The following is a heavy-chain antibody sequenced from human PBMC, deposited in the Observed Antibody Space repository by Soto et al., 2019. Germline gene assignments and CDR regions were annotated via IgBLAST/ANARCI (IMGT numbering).Heavy chain of an antibody. Sequence: HPGGSLRLSCAASGFTFSSYAMSWVRQAPGKRLEWVSAISGSGGSTYYADSVKGRFTISRDNSKNTLYLQMNILRAEDTAVYYCAIDGSGSTNPHWYFDLWGRGTLVTVSS. J-gene: IGHJ2*01. CDR2: ISGSGGST. CDR3: AIDGSGSTNPHWYFDL. CDR1: GFTFSSYA. V-gene: IGHV3-23*01. D-gene: IGHD3-10*01.